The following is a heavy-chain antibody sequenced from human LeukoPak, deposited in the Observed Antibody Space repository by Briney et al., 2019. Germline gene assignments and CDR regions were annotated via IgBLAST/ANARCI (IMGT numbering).Heavy chain of an antibody. CDR1: GLSFSAYG. D-gene: IGHD6-13*01. CDR3: ARSQSSSLIDY. J-gene: IGHJ4*02. V-gene: IGHV3-33*01. CDR2: IWYDGSTK. Sequence: GGSLRLSCAASGLSFSAYGVHWVRQAPGKGLEWVAVIWYDGSTKDYADSVKGRFTLSRDNSKNTLYLQMNRLTVEDTAVYYCARSQSSSLIDYWGQGTLVTVSS.